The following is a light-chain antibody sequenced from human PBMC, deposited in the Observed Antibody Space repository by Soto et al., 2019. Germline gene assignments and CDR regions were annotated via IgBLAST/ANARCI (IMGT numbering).Light chain of an antibody. CDR1: QSVSSTY. CDR2: GVS. CDR3: HQYGNSWM. Sequence: EIVLTQSPGTLSLSPGERATLSCRASQSVSSTYLAWYQQKPGQAPRLLIYGVSSRATGIPDRFSGSGSGTDFTLTISRLEPEDFAVYYCHQYGNSWMFGQGTKVDIK. J-gene: IGKJ1*01. V-gene: IGKV3-20*01.